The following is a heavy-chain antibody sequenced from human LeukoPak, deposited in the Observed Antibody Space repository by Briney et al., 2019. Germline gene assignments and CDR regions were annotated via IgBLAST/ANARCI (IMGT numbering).Heavy chain of an antibody. D-gene: IGHD6-19*01. Sequence: GGSLRLSCAASGFTFSSYAMSWVRQAPGKGLEWVSVISGSGGSTYYADSVEGRFTISRDNAKNTLYLQMNSLRTEDTALYYCAKGERVAGTFFDNWGQGTLVTVSS. V-gene: IGHV3-23*01. J-gene: IGHJ4*02. CDR1: GFTFSSYA. CDR2: ISGSGGST. CDR3: AKGERVAGTFFDN.